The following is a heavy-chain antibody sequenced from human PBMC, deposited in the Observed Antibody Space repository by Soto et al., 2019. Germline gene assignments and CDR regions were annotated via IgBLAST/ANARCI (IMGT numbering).Heavy chain of an antibody. CDR3: AKDLIYGYNSGRPFDS. Sequence: EVQLLESGGGLVQPGGSLRLSCAASGFTFSSFAMSLVRQAPGKGLEWVSAIGSRGDSTYYADSVKGRFTISRDNSKNTLSLQMNSLRAEDTAVYYCAKDLIYGYNSGRPFDSWGQGTLVTVSS. D-gene: IGHD6-19*01. J-gene: IGHJ4*02. V-gene: IGHV3-23*01. CDR1: GFTFSSFA. CDR2: IGSRGDST.